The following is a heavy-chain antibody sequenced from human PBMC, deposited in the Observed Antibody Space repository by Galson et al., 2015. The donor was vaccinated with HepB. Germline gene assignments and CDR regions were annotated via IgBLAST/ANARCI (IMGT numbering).Heavy chain of an antibody. CDR2: IWYDGSNK. J-gene: IGHJ6*02. Sequence: SCKASGFTFSSYCMHWVRQAPGKGLEWVAVIWYDGSNKYYADSVKGRFTISRDNSKNTLYLQMNSLRAEDTAVYYCARDVAAAGHPNYYGMDVWGQGTTVTVSS. CDR3: ARDVAAAGHPNYYGMDV. V-gene: IGHV3-33*01. D-gene: IGHD6-13*01. CDR1: GFTFSSYC.